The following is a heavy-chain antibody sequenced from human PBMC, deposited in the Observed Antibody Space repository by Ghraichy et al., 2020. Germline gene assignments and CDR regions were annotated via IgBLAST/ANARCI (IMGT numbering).Heavy chain of an antibody. Sequence: ASVKVSCKIGSDTFCNQVMSWVLQSPVQRLERMGWISGHHGNTNYAQILQDRVTMTRDTSTSTVYMELRSLRSDDTAVYYCARGVVGGTDFDFWGQGTLVTVSS. V-gene: IGHV1-18*01. CDR3: ARGVVGGTDFDF. CDR1: SDTFCNQV. CDR2: ISGHHGNT. J-gene: IGHJ4*02. D-gene: IGHD1-26*01.